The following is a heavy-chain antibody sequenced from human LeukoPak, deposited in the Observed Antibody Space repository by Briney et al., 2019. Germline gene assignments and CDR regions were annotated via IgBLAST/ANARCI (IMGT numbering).Heavy chain of an antibody. CDR2: INPNSGGT. V-gene: IGHV1-2*02. J-gene: IGHJ1*01. CDR3: ANGYSSSWEKYFQH. D-gene: IGHD6-13*01. Sequence: ASVKVSCKASGYTFTGYYMHWVRQAPGQGLEWMGWINPNSGGTNYAQKFQGRVTMTRDTSTSTAYMELSRLRSDDTAVYYCANGYSSSWEKYFQHWGQGTLVTVSS. CDR1: GYTFTGYY.